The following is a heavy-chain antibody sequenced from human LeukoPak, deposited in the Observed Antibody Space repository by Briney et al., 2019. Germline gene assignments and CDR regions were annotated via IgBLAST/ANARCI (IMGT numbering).Heavy chain of an antibody. CDR1: GFTFSSYG. J-gene: IGHJ4*02. D-gene: IGHD5-12*01. Sequence: GGSLRLSCAASGFTFSSYGMHWVRQAPGKGLEWVAVISYDGSNKYYADSVKGRFTISRDSSKNTLYLQMNSLRAEDTAVYYCEKGRGYSGYYFDYWGQGTLVTVSS. V-gene: IGHV3-30*18. CDR2: ISYDGSNK. CDR3: EKGRGYSGYYFDY.